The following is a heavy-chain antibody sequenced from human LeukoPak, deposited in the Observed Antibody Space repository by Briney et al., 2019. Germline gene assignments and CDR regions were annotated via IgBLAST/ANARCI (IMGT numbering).Heavy chain of an antibody. J-gene: IGHJ6*04. CDR3: ASREDAAAPGFYGMDV. CDR2: IIPIFGTA. D-gene: IGHD6-13*01. CDR1: GGTFSSYA. Sequence: SVKVSCKASGGTFSSYAISWVRQAPGQGLEWMGGIIPIFGTANYAQKFQGRVTITADESTSTAYMELSGLRSEDTAVYYCASREDAAAPGFYGMDVWGKGTTVTVSS. V-gene: IGHV1-69*13.